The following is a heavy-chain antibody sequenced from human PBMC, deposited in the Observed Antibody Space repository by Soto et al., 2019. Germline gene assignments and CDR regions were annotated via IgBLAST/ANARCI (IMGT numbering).Heavy chain of an antibody. CDR1: GFTFSSYA. J-gene: IGHJ4*02. CDR3: ARVLRSVAAAGGNFDY. Sequence: QVQLVESGGGVVQPGRSLRLSCAASGFTFSSYAMHWVRQAPGKGLEWVAVISYDGSNKYYADSVKGRFTISRDNSKNTLYLQMNSLRAEDTAVYYCARVLRSVAAAGGNFDYWGQGTLVTVSS. D-gene: IGHD6-13*01. CDR2: ISYDGSNK. V-gene: IGHV3-30-3*01.